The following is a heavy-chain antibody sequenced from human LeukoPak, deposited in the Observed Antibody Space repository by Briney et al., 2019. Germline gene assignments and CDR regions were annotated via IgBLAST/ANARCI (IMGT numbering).Heavy chain of an antibody. Sequence: ASVKVSCKTSGYTFTSYGISWVRQAPGQGLEWMGWISAHNGNTNYAQKLQGRVTMTTDTSTSTAYMELRSLRSDDTAVYYCARAPGDYGYYYYGMDVWGQGTTVTVSS. D-gene: IGHD4-17*01. CDR1: GYTFTSYG. J-gene: IGHJ6*02. CDR3: ARAPGDYGYYYYGMDV. CDR2: ISAHNGNT. V-gene: IGHV1-18*01.